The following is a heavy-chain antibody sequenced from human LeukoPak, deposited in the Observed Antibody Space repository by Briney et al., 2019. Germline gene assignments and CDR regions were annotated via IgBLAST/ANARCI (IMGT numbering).Heavy chain of an antibody. Sequence: GGSLRLSCAASGFTFSSYGMHWVRQAPGKGLEWVAVIWYDGGNKYYADSVKGRFTISRDNSMNTLYLQMNSLRAEDTAVYYCARDPGINGMDVWGKGTTVTVSS. CDR1: GFTFSSYG. J-gene: IGHJ6*04. CDR2: IWYDGGNK. CDR3: ARDPGINGMDV. V-gene: IGHV3-33*01. D-gene: IGHD3-10*01.